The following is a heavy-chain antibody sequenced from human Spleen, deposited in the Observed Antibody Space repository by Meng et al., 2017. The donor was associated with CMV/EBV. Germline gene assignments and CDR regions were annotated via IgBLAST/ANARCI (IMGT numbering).Heavy chain of an antibody. V-gene: IGHV3-15*01. D-gene: IGHD3-10*01. CDR2: IKSKTDDGTT. J-gene: IGHJ4*02. CDR3: TTDNGYGSGSYY. CDR1: GFTFNNAL. Sequence: SGFTFNNALMTWVRQAPGKGLEWVGRIKSKTDDGTTDYAALVKGRFTISRDDSKNTLYLQMNSLKTEDTAVYYCTTDNGYGSGSYYWGQGTLVTVSS.